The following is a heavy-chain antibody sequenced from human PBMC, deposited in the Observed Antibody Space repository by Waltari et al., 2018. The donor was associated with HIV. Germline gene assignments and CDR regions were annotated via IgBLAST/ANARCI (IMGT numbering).Heavy chain of an antibody. V-gene: IGHV1-69*01. D-gene: IGHD3-3*01. Sequence: QVQLVQSGAEVKKPGSSVKVSCKASGGTFSSYAISWVRQAPGQGLEWMGGIIPIFGTANYAQKFQGRVTITADESTSTAYMELSSQRSEDTAVYYCARDRKVLRFLEWLSFDYWGQGTLVTVSS. J-gene: IGHJ4*02. CDR1: GGTFSSYA. CDR2: IIPIFGTA. CDR3: ARDRKVLRFLEWLSFDY.